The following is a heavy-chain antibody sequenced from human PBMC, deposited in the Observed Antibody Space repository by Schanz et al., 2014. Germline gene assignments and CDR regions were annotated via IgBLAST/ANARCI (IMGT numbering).Heavy chain of an antibody. V-gene: IGHV3-30*02. CDR1: GFTFRTYG. D-gene: IGHD3-16*01. CDR3: ARDLSFGGVYDRHSDS. CDR2: IRYDGSKI. J-gene: IGHJ4*02. Sequence: QVHLVESGGGVVQPGGSLRLSCAASGFTFRTYGMHWVRQAPGKGMEWVAFIRYDGSKIYYADSVKGRFTISRDNPKTTLSVQMNSLRVEDTAVYYCARDLSFGGVYDRHSDSWGQGTLVTVSS.